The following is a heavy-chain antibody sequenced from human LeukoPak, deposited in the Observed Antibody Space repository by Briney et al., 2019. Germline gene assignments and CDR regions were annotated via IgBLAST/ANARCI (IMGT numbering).Heavy chain of an antibody. J-gene: IGHJ4*02. CDR2: ISAYNGNT. CDR3: ATRPDYGSGSYSSGNY. D-gene: IGHD3-10*01. CDR1: GYTFTSYG. Sequence: GASVKVSCKASGYTFTSYGISWVRQAPGQGLEWIGWISAYNGNTNYAQKLQGRVTMTTDTSTSTAYMELRSLRSDDTAVYYCATRPDYGSGSYSSGNYWGQGTLVTVSS. V-gene: IGHV1-18*01.